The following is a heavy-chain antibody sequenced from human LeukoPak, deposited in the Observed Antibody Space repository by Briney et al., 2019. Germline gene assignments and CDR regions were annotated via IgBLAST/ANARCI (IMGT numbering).Heavy chain of an antibody. CDR2: INPNSGGT. CDR1: GYTFTGYY. CDR3: ARDPSVAVASNSGDY. D-gene: IGHD6-19*01. J-gene: IGHJ4*02. Sequence: ASVKVSCKASGYTFTGYYMHWVRQAPGQGLEWMGWINPNSGGTNYAQKFQGRVTMTRDTSISTAYMELSRLRSDDTAVYYCARDPSVAVASNSGDYWGQGTLVTVSS. V-gene: IGHV1-2*02.